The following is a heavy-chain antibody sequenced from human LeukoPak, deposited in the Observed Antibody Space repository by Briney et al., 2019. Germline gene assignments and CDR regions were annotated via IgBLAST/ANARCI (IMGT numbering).Heavy chain of an antibody. Sequence: PGGSLRLSCAASGLTFSTYEMNWVRQAPGKGLEWVSYIGSSGGPIYYADSVKGRFTISRDNSKNTLYLQMNSLRAEDTAVYYCAKSRLSVADYYFDYWGQGTLVTVSA. CDR3: AKSRLSVADYYFDY. CDR1: GLTFSTYE. CDR2: IGSSGGPI. J-gene: IGHJ4*02. V-gene: IGHV3-48*03. D-gene: IGHD4-23*01.